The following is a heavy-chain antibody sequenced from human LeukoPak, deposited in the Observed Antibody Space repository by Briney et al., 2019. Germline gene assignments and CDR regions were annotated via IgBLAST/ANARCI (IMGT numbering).Heavy chain of an antibody. CDR1: GGSFSGCY. Sequence: SETLSLTCAVYGGSFSGCYWSWIRQPPGKGREWIGEINHSGSTYYNPSLKSRVTISVDTSKNQFSLKLSSVTAADTAAYYCARHAESRGDWFDPWGQGTLVTVSS. CDR3: ARHAESRGDWFDP. CDR2: INHSGST. J-gene: IGHJ5*02. D-gene: IGHD2-2*01. V-gene: IGHV4-34*01.